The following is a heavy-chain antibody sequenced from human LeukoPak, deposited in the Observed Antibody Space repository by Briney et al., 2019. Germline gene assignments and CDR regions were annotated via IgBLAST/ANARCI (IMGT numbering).Heavy chain of an antibody. Sequence: ASVKVSCKASGYTFTDYYFHWVRQAPGQGLEWTGWINPNSGGTNYAQKFQGRVTMTRDTSISTTYMELSSLTSDDTAVYYCARNRYGYNFGYWAQGTLVTVSS. D-gene: IGHD5-24*01. V-gene: IGHV1-2*02. J-gene: IGHJ4*02. CDR2: INPNSGGT. CDR1: GYTFTDYY. CDR3: ARNRYGYNFGY.